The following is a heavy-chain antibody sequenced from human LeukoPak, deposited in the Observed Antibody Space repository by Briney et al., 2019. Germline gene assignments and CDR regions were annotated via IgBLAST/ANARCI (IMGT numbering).Heavy chain of an antibody. CDR2: ISYDGSNK. CDR3: AKVIPGSGSYAYYYYYYGMDV. D-gene: IGHD3-10*01. J-gene: IGHJ6*02. Sequence: GGSLRLSCAASGFTFSSYGMHWVRQAPGKGLEWVAVISYDGSNKYYADSVKGRFTISRDNSKNTLYLQMNSLRAEDTAVYYCAKVIPGSGSYAYYYYYYGMDVWGQGTLVTVSS. CDR1: GFTFSSYG. V-gene: IGHV3-30*18.